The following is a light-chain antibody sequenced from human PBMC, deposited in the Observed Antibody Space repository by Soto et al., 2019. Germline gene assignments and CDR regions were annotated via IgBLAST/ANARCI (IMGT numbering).Light chain of an antibody. CDR1: SSDIGNYDF. V-gene: IGLV2-14*01. CDR2: EVS. CDR3: SSYTTSNSFIL. J-gene: IGLJ2*01. Sequence: QSVLTQPASVSGSPGQSITISCTGTSSDIGNYDFVSWYQQVPGTAPKAMIYEVSSRPSGVSNRFSGSKSGNTASLTISGLQAEDEAYYYCSSYTTSNSFILFGGGPKLTVL.